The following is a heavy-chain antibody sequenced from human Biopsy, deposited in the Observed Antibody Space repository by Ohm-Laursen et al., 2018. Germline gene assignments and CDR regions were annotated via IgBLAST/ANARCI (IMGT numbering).Heavy chain of an antibody. J-gene: IGHJ6*02. CDR2: INPNTGSA. CDR3: ARLPAYTSIDGYYGLDL. Sequence: EASVKVSCKASGYTFAGYYLHWVRQAPGRGLEWMGWINPNTGSANYAETFQGRLTVTRDKSITTAYMELASLTFDDTAMYYCARLPAYTSIDGYYGLDLWGQGTTVIVAS. CDR1: GYTFAGYY. V-gene: IGHV1-2*02. D-gene: IGHD3-9*01.